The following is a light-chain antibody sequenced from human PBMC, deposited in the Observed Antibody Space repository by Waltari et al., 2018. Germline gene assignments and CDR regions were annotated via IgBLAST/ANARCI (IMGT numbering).Light chain of an antibody. CDR2: GPS. CDR3: QQYNNWWT. CDR1: QSVSSN. V-gene: IGKV3-15*01. Sequence: EIVLTQSPANLSLSPGERATLSCRASQSVSSNLAWYQQKPGQAPRLLIYGPSTRAADIPDRFSGSGSGTDFTLTISSLEPEDFAVYYCQQYNNWWTFGQGTRVEIK. J-gene: IGKJ1*01.